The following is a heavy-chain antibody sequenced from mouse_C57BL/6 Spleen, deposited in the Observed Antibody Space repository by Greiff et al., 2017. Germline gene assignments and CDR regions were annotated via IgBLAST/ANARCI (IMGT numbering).Heavy chain of an antibody. J-gene: IGHJ1*03. D-gene: IGHD1-1*01. V-gene: IGHV1-72*01. CDR2: IDPNSGGT. CDR1: GYTFTSYW. Sequence: QVQLQQPGAELVKPGASVKLSCKASGYTFTSYWMHWVKQRPGRGLEWIGRIDPNSGGTKYNEKFKSKATLTVDKPSSTAYMQLSSLTSEDSAVYYCAKGFYGSSYVGYFDVWGTGTTVTVSS. CDR3: AKGFYGSSYVGYFDV.